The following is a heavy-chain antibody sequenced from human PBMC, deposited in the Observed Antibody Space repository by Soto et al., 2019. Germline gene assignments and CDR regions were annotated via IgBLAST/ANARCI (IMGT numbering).Heavy chain of an antibody. CDR1: GFSFSSYG. D-gene: IGHD1-26*01. CDR2: IWFDGNNK. J-gene: IGHJ5*02. V-gene: IGHV3-33*04. Sequence: QVQLVESGGGVVQPGTSLRLSCVTSGFSFSSYGIHWVRQAPGKGLEWVGVIWFDGNNKYYGESVKGRFAISRDNFKDTVYLQMDSLRAEDTAIYDWARDREARSRWEPPAESWGQGTLVTVAS. CDR3: ARDREARSRWEPPAES.